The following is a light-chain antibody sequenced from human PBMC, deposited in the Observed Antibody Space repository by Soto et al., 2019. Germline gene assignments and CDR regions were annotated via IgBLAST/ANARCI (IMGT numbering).Light chain of an antibody. J-gene: IGLJ2*01. CDR3: SSYTGSSTYVV. CDR1: SSDVGGYNY. V-gene: IGLV2-14*01. Sequence: QSALTQPASVSGSPGQSITISCTGTSSDVGGYNYVSWYQQHPGKAPKLMIYDVSNRPSGVSNRFSSSKSANTASLTISGLQDEDEADYYCSSYTGSSTYVVFGGGTKLTVL. CDR2: DVS.